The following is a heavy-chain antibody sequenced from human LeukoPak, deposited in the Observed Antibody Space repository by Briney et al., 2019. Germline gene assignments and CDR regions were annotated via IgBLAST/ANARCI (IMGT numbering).Heavy chain of an antibody. D-gene: IGHD3-22*01. Sequence: HGESLKISCKGSGYSFTSNWIGWVRQMPGKGLEWMGIIYSGDSDTRYSPSFQGQVTISVDKSISTAYLQWSSLKASDTAMYYCVRLFHYSDSSGFPVGYFDLWGRGTLVTVS. V-gene: IGHV5-51*01. CDR3: VRLFHYSDSSGFPVGYFDL. CDR1: GYSFTSNW. J-gene: IGHJ2*01. CDR2: IYSGDSDT.